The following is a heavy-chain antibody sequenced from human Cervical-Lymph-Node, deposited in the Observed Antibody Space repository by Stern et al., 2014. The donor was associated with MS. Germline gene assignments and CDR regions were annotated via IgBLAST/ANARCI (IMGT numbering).Heavy chain of an antibody. CDR1: GYTFIDYY. D-gene: IGHD1-26*01. CDR3: AREGADNDAFDV. CDR2: INLSDGAT. J-gene: IGHJ3*01. Sequence: VQLVESGAEVKKPGASVTVSCRTSGYTFIDYYIHWVRQAPGQGLEWMGTINLSDGATTYAQKFQGRVTMTRDTSTNTAYMQLGSLTSEDTAVFFCAREGADNDAFDVWGQGTMVTFSS. V-gene: IGHV1-46*03.